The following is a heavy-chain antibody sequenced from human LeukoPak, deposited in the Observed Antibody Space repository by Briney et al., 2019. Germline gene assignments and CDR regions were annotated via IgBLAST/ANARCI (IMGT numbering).Heavy chain of an antibody. CDR2: ISAYNGNT. V-gene: IGHV1-18*01. D-gene: IGHD6-19*01. CDR1: GYTFTSYG. Sequence: GASVKVSCKASGYTFTSYGISWVRQAPGQGLEWMGWISAYNGNTNYAQKLQGRVTMTTDTSTSTAYMEPRSLRSDDTAVYYCAREKILRTMKLLAVAESAQGSYYYYGMDVWGQGTTVTVSS. CDR3: AREKILRTMKLLAVAESAQGSYYYYGMDV. J-gene: IGHJ6*02.